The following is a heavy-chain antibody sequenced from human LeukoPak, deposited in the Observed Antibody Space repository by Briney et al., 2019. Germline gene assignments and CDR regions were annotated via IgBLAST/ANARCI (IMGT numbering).Heavy chain of an antibody. Sequence: ASVKVSCKVSGYTLTELSMHWVRQAPGKGLEWMGGFDPEDGETIYAQKFQGRVTMTEDTSTDTAYMELSSLRSEDTAVYYCATAAGWTVSYYYGMDVWGQGTTVTVSS. J-gene: IGHJ6*02. CDR1: GYTLTELS. V-gene: IGHV1-24*01. CDR2: FDPEDGET. CDR3: ATAAGWTVSYYYGMDV. D-gene: IGHD2-15*01.